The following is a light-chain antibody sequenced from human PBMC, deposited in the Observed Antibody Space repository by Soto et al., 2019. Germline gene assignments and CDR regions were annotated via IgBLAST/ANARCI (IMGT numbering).Light chain of an antibody. CDR2: DVT. CDR3: SSYTSSSTPYV. CDR1: SSDFGGYNY. J-gene: IGLJ1*01. Sequence: QSVLTQPASVSVSPGQSITISCTGTSSDFGGYNYVSWYQQHPVKAPKLMIYDVTNRPSGVSDRFSGSKSGNTASLTISGLQAEDEADYYCSSYTSSSTPYVFGTGTKVTVL. V-gene: IGLV2-14*01.